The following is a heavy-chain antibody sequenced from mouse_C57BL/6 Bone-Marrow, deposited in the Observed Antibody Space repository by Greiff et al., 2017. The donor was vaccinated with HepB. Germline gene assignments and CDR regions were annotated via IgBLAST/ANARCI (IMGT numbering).Heavy chain of an antibody. CDR1: GFTFSSYA. V-gene: IGHV5-4*03. D-gene: IGHD1-1*01. Sequence: EVKLMESGGGLVKPGGSLKLSCAASGFTFSSYAMSWVRQTPEKRLEWVATISDGGSYTYYPDNVKGRVTISRDNAKNNLYLQMSHLKSEDTAMYDCARGGYGSSPAWFAYWGQGTLVTVSA. CDR3: ARGGYGSSPAWFAY. J-gene: IGHJ3*01. CDR2: ISDGGSYT.